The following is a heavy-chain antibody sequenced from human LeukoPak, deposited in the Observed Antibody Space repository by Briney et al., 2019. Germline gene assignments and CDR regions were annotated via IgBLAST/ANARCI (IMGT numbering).Heavy chain of an antibody. CDR2: INYSGNT. Sequence: SETLSLTCAISGGSFGGYYWSYIRQPPGKGLEWIGEINYSGNTYYNPSLKSRVTISLDTSKNQCSLKLSSVTAADTAVYYCASGIGAAADYFYYYMDVWGKGTTVTVSS. CDR1: GGSFGGYY. D-gene: IGHD6-13*01. J-gene: IGHJ6*03. CDR3: ASGIGAAADYFYYYMDV. V-gene: IGHV4-34*01.